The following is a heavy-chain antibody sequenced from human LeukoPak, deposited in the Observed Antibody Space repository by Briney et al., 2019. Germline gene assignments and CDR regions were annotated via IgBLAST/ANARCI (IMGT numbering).Heavy chain of an antibody. J-gene: IGHJ4*02. V-gene: IGHV1-69*04. Sequence: ASVKVSCKASGGTFSSYAISWVRQAPGQGLEWMGRIIPILGIANYAQKFQGRVTITADKSTSTAYMELSSLRSEDTAVYYCASIPLTSYYYDSSPFDYWGQGTLVTVSS. CDR1: GGTFSSYA. CDR2: IIPILGIA. D-gene: IGHD3-22*01. CDR3: ASIPLTSYYYDSSPFDY.